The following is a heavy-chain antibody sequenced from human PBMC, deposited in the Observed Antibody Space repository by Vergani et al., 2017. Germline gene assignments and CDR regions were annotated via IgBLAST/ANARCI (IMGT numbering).Heavy chain of an antibody. CDR1: GFTFSSYA. CDR3: AKNSDIGWLVNFDY. D-gene: IGHD6-19*01. Sequence: EVQLLEPGGGLVQPGGSLRLSCAASGFTFSSYAMAWVRQPPGKGLEWVSAISGSGASTYYADSLKGRFTISRDNSKNTLYLQMNSLGAEDTAVYYCAKNSDIGWLVNFDYWGQGTLVTVSS. V-gene: IGHV3-23*01. J-gene: IGHJ4*02. CDR2: ISGSGAST.